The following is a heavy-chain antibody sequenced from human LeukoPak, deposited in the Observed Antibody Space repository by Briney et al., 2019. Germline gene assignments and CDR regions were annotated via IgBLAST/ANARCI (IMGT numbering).Heavy chain of an antibody. CDR1: GGSISSYY. CDR3: ARGVRKYYDSSGSTAGAFDI. V-gene: IGHV4-59*01. CDR2: IYYSGST. Sequence: SETLSLTCTVSGGSISSYYWSWIRQPPGKGLEWIGYIYYSGSTNYNLSLKSRVTISVDTSKNQFSLKLSSVTAADTAVYYCARGVRKYYDSSGSTAGAFDIWGQGTMVTVSS. J-gene: IGHJ3*02. D-gene: IGHD3-22*01.